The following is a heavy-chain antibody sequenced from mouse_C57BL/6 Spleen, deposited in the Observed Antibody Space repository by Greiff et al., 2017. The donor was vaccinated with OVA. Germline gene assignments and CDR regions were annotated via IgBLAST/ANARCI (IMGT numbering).Heavy chain of an antibody. CDR2: ISSGSSTI. J-gene: IGHJ4*01. V-gene: IGHV5-17*01. CDR3: ARGSSEAVDY. Sequence: DVMLVESGGGLVKPGGSLKLSCAASGFTFSDYGMHWVRQEPEKGLEWFAYISSGSSTIYYTDTVKGQFTLSIDNAKSTRFLQMTSLRSEDTAMYYCARGSSEAVDYWGQGTSLTVSS. CDR1: GFTFSDYG. D-gene: IGHD2-12*01.